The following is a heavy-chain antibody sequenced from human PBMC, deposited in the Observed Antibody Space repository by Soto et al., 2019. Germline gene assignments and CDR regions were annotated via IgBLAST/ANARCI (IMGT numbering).Heavy chain of an antibody. V-gene: IGHV3-11*06. Sequence: GGSLRLSCTASGLTFSDYYMNWVRQAPGKGLEWVSYSSSSSSYTKYADSVKGRFTISRDQAKNSVHLQMNSLRAEDTAVYYCARAGFLEWDYFDYWGQGILVTVSS. CDR2: SSSSSSYT. CDR3: ARAGFLEWDYFDY. D-gene: IGHD3-3*01. CDR1: GLTFSDYY. J-gene: IGHJ4*02.